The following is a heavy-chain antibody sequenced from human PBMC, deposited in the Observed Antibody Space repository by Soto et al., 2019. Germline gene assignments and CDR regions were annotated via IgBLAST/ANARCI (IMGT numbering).Heavy chain of an antibody. V-gene: IGHV3-23*05. CDR3: AKDAVYNDGLWLMDH. J-gene: IGHJ4*02. CDR1: GLPHINFA. CDR2: IYGNGGGI. D-gene: IGHD1-1*01. Sequence: WGSLRLSCTASGLPHINFAMRLFGHSPWKGLECVSGIYGNGGGIQYADSVRGRFTISRDNSKNTVWLQMTDLRADDTAVYYCAKDAVYNDGLWLMDHWGQGTQVTVSS.